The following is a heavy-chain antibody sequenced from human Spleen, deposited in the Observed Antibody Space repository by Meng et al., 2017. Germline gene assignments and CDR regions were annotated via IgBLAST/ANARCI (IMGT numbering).Heavy chain of an antibody. CDR2: INPKSGDT. Sequence: QVHWVRSGAEGKKPGASGKVSCKASGYTFPDYWLHWVRRAPGQGLEWMGRINPKSGDTHYAQRFQGRVTMTGDTSISTAYMELSGLRSDDTAMYYCARDEDISAAGKLFGDYWGQGTLVTVSS. CDR3: ARDEDISAAGKLFGDY. V-gene: IGHV1-2*06. J-gene: IGHJ4*02. D-gene: IGHD6-13*01. CDR1: GYTFPDYW.